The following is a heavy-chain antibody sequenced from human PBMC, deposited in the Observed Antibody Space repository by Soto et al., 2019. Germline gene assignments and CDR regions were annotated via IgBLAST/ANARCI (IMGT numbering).Heavy chain of an antibody. Sequence: QLQLQESGSGLVKPSQTLSLTCAVSGGSISSGGYSWSWIRQPPGKGLEWIGYIYHSGSTYYNPSLKSRVTISVDRSKNQFSLKLSSVTAADTAVYYCARGTLGYSSSWFLHWFDPWGQGTLVTVSS. CDR3: ARGTLGYSSSWFLHWFDP. CDR1: GGSISSGGYS. CDR2: IYHSGST. D-gene: IGHD6-13*01. V-gene: IGHV4-30-2*01. J-gene: IGHJ5*02.